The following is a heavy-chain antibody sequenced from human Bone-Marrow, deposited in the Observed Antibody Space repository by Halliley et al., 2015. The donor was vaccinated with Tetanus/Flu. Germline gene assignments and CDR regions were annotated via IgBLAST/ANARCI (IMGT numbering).Heavy chain of an antibody. CDR2: ISWNSDTI. J-gene: IGHJ4*02. D-gene: IGHD6-6*01. CDR3: AKGAYSSSSGGPFDH. V-gene: IGHV3-9*01. Sequence: SLRLSCEASGFNFDDYAMYWVRQPPGKGLEWVSGISWNSDTIGYADSVKDRFTISRDNAKNSLYLQMTRLGAKDTAFYYCAKGAYSSSSGGPFDHWGQGTLVTVSS. CDR1: GFNFDDYA.